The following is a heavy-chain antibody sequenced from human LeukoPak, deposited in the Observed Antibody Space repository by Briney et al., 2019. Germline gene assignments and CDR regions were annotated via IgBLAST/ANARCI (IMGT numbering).Heavy chain of an antibody. J-gene: IGHJ4*02. CDR3: ARGSYYDSSGYYYESPFDY. Sequence: SVKVSCKASGGTFSSYAISWVRQAPGQGREWMGRIIPIFGTANYAQKFQGRVTITTDESTSTAYMELSSLRSEDTAVYYCARGSYYDSSGYYYESPFDYWGQGTLVTVSS. D-gene: IGHD3-22*01. V-gene: IGHV1-69*05. CDR1: GGTFSSYA. CDR2: IIPIFGTA.